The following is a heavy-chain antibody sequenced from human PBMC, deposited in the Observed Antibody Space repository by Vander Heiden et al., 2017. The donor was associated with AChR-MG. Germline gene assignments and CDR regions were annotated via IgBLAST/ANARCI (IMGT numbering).Heavy chain of an antibody. CDR1: EFTFSSYG. V-gene: IGHV3-23*01. J-gene: IGHJ4*02. CDR3: AKIYDGSGIDS. Sequence: EVQLLESGGDLVQPGGSLRLSCAAAEFTFSSYGMTWVRQAPGKGLEWVSSISGNGAGTYYAGSVKGRFTISRDNSKNTLFLQMNSLRAEGTAIYYCAKIYDGSGIDSWGQGTLVTVSS. CDR2: ISGNGAGT. D-gene: IGHD6-25*01.